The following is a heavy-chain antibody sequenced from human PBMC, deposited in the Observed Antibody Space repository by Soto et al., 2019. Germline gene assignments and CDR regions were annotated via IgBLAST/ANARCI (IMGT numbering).Heavy chain of an antibody. V-gene: IGHV3-15*01. CDR2: IKSKTDGGTT. D-gene: IGHD5-12*01. J-gene: IGHJ4*02. CDR3: TTDRPLVATKDY. CDR1: GFTFSNAW. Sequence: EVQLVESGGGLVKPGGSLRLSCAASGFTFSNAWMSWVRQAPGKGLEWVGRIKSKTDGGTTDYAAPVKGRFTISRDDSKNTLYLQMNSLKTEDTAVYYCTTDRPLVATKDYWGQGTLVTVSS.